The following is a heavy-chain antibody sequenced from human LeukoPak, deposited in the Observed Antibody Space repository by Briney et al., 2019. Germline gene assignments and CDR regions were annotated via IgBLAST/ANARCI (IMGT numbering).Heavy chain of an antibody. CDR1: GYTFTSYG. Sequence: ASVKVSCKAPGYTFTSYGISWVRQAPGQGLEWMGWISAYNGNTNYAQKLQGRVTMTTDTSTSTAYMELRSLRSDDTAVYYCACSGSYLEVMVPEGPWGQGTLVTVSS. J-gene: IGHJ5*02. CDR3: ACSGSYLEVMVPEGP. D-gene: IGHD3-10*02. CDR2: ISAYNGNT. V-gene: IGHV1-18*01.